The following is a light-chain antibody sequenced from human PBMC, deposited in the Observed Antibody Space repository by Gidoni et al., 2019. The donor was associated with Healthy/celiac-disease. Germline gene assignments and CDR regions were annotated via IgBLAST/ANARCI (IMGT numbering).Light chain of an antibody. Sequence: DIQLTQSPSHLSASVGHRVTITCRAIHITSSYVKWYQQKPGKAPNLLIYAASILQSGVPSRFSGSGSGTDFTLTISSLQPEDFAAYYFQQSYRTPFTFGPGTNVDIK. V-gene: IGKV1-39*01. CDR2: AAS. CDR1: HITSSY. J-gene: IGKJ3*01. CDR3: QQSYRTPFT.